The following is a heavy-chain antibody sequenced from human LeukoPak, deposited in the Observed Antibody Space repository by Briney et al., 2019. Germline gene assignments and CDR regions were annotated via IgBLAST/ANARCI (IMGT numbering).Heavy chain of an antibody. J-gene: IGHJ4*02. Sequence: GGSLRLSCAATGSTLSSYSMNWVRQAPGKGLEWVSHISISGSTIHYADSVRGRFTISRDSAKNSLYLQMNSLRADDTSVYYCARDTDGSLDYWGQGILVTVAS. CDR3: ARDTDGSLDY. CDR2: ISISGSTI. D-gene: IGHD1-26*01. CDR1: GSTLSSYS. V-gene: IGHV3-48*01.